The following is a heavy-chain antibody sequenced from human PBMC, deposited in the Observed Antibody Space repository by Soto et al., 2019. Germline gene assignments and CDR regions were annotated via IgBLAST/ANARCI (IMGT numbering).Heavy chain of an antibody. CDR1: DDSFRGAEYY. V-gene: IGHV4-61*08. D-gene: IGHD6-19*01. CDR2: TYYNGDT. CDR3: ARGPAYIDGWRTFDL. J-gene: IGHJ4*02. Sequence: WETLSLTCTVSDDSFRGAEYYWSWIRQPLGKGPEWIGYTYYNGDTKYNPALRSRVTMSEDTSKNQFSLRLSSVTAADTAVYFCARGPAYIDGWRTFDLWGRGILVTVSS.